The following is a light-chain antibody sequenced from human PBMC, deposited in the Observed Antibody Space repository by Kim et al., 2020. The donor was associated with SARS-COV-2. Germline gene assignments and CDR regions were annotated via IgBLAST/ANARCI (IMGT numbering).Light chain of an antibody. CDR1: QSRQQRNGQHF. CDR2: MGS. V-gene: IGKV2-28*01. J-gene: IGKJ2*01. CDR3: MQGLETPYT. Sequence: EAASISCRSSQSRQQRNGQHFFAWYRQKPGQSPQVLICMGSNRASGVPDRFSGSGSGTDFTLKSSRVEAEDVGVYYCMQGLETPYTFGQGTKLEI.